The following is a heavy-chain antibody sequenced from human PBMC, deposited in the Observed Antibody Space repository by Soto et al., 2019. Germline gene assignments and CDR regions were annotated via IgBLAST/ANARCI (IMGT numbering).Heavy chain of an antibody. Sequence: GGSLRLSCAASGFTFSSYAMSWVRQAPGKGLEWVSAISGSGGSTYYADSVKGRFTISRDNSKNTLYLQMNSLRAEDTAVYYCAKPRSTVTTLYDFDYWGQGTMVTVYS. V-gene: IGHV3-23*01. J-gene: IGHJ4*02. CDR1: GFTFSSYA. CDR2: ISGSGGST. D-gene: IGHD4-4*01. CDR3: AKPRSTVTTLYDFDY.